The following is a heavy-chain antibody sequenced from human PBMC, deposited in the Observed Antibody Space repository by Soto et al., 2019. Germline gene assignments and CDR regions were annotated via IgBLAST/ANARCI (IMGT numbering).Heavy chain of an antibody. J-gene: IGHJ4*02. V-gene: IGHV3-23*01. Sequence: PRLSCAASGFTCSRYAMGWVRQGPGKGLEWVAVVSIGGSTHYADSVRGRFTISRDNSKNTLSLQMNSLTAEDTAVYFCAKRRCVGGYFDYWGQGALVPAPS. CDR2: VSIGGST. D-gene: IGHD1-26*01. CDR1: GFTCSRYA. CDR3: AKRRCVGGYFDY.